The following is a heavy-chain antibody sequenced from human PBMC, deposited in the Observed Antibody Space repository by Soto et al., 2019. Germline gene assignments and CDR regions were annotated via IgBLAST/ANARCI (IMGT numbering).Heavy chain of an antibody. J-gene: IGHJ6*02. Sequence: EVQLVESGGGLVKPGGSLRLSGAASGFTFSSYSMNWVRQAPGKGLEWVSSISSSSSYIYYADSVKGRFTISRDNAKNSLYLQMNILRAEDTAVYYCARDLLSGYYGMDVWGQGTTVTVSS. CDR1: GFTFSSYS. V-gene: IGHV3-21*01. D-gene: IGHD3-10*01. CDR2: ISSSSSYI. CDR3: ARDLLSGYYGMDV.